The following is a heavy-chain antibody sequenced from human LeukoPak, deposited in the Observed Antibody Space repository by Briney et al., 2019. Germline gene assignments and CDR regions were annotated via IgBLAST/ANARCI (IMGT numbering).Heavy chain of an antibody. J-gene: IGHJ4*02. Sequence: SETPSLPCGVSGGSFSKYYWSWIRQPPGKGLEWIGEINRSGSTNYNPSLESRVTMSVDTSKNQFSLKLSSVTAADTAVYFCARSGLTTVLYLDWGQGTLVTVSS. CDR3: ARSGLTTVLYLD. V-gene: IGHV4-34*01. D-gene: IGHD4-11*01. CDR1: GGSFSKYY. CDR2: INRSGST.